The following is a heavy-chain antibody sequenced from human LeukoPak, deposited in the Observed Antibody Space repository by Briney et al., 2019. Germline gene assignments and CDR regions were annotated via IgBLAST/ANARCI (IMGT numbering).Heavy chain of an antibody. V-gene: IGHV1-2*06. CDR2: INPNSGGT. CDR1: GYTFTGYY. J-gene: IGHJ4*02. CDR3: AREENCSGGSCYYY. Sequence: GASVKVSCKASGYTFTGYYIHWVRQAPGQGLEWMGRINPNSGGTNYAQKFQGRVTMTRDTSIRTAYMELSRLTSDDTAVYYCAREENCSGGSCYYYWGQRTLVTVSS. D-gene: IGHD2-15*01.